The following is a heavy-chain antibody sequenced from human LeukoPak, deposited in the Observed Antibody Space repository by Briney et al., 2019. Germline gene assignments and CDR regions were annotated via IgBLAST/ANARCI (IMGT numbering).Heavy chain of an antibody. Sequence: GGSLRLSCAASGFTFSTYTMAWVRQAPGGGLEWVSGISGDGYSTYYADSVKGRFANSRDNSKSTLYLQMNSLRAEDTAVYYCAKDFGRNLGGPGYWGRGTRVTVSS. J-gene: IGHJ4*02. CDR3: AKDFGRNLGGPGY. V-gene: IGHV3-23*01. CDR1: GFTFSTYT. D-gene: IGHD3-10*01. CDR2: ISGDGYST.